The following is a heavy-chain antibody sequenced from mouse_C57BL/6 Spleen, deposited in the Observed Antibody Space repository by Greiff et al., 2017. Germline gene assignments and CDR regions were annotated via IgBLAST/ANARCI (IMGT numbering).Heavy chain of an antibody. CDR1: GYTFTSYW. CDR2: IDPSDSET. D-gene: IGHD2-5*01. CDR3: ARLGDYSNGYFGY. J-gene: IGHJ2*01. Sequence: QVQLQQPGAELVRPGSSVKLSCKASGYTFTSYWMHWVKQRPIQGLEWIGNIDPSDSETHYNQKFKDKATLTVDKSSSTAYMRLSSLTSEDSAVYYWARLGDYSNGYFGYWGQGTTLTVS. V-gene: IGHV1-52*01.